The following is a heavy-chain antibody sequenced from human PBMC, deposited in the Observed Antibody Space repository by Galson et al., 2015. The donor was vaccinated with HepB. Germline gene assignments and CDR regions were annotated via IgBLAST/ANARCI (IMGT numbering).Heavy chain of an antibody. CDR3: ASNTYYYGSGPRYYMDV. Sequence: SVKVSCKASGGTFSSYAISWVRQAPGQGLEWMGGIIPILGIANYAQKFQGRVTITADKSTSTAYMELSSPRSEDTAVYYCASNTYYYGSGPRYYMDVWGKGTTVTVSS. V-gene: IGHV1-69*10. J-gene: IGHJ6*03. CDR1: GGTFSSYA. CDR2: IIPILGIA. D-gene: IGHD3-10*01.